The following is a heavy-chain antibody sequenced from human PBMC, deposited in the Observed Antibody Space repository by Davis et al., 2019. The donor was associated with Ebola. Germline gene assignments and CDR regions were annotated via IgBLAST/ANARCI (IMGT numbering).Heavy chain of an antibody. J-gene: IGHJ4*02. V-gene: IGHV3-30-3*01. D-gene: IGHD2-2*01. CDR2: ISYDGSNK. CDR1: GFTFSSYA. CDR3: AKDAVVVPAATYYFDY. Sequence: PGGSLRLSCAASGFTFSSYAMHWVRQAPGKGLEWVAVISYDGSNKYYADSVKGRFTISRDNSKNTLYLQMNSLRAEDTAVYYCAKDAVVVPAATYYFDYWGQGTLVTVSS.